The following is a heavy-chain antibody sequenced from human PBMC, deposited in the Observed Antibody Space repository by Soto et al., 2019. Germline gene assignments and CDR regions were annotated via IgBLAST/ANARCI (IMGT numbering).Heavy chain of an antibody. J-gene: IGHJ4*02. Sequence: SETLSLTCTVSGGSISTYYWSWIRQPPGKELEWIGYIYYSGSTSYDPSLKGRVIISVDTSKNQFSLMLASMTPADTAVYYCARVRDGQSPYCYIDYWGQGNLVT. D-gene: IGHD1-26*01. CDR2: IYYSGST. CDR1: GGSISTYY. V-gene: IGHV4-59*01. CDR3: ARVRDGQSPYCYIDY.